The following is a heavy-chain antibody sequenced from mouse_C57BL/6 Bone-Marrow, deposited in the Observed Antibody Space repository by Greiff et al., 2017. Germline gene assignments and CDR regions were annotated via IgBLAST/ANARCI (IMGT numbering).Heavy chain of an antibody. CDR3: ARGGLRLPFAY. CDR2: INPSSGYT. CDR1: GYTFTSYP. J-gene: IGHJ3*01. V-gene: IGHV1-4*01. D-gene: IGHD3-2*02. Sequence: QVQLQQSGAELASPGASAKMSCKASGYTFTSYPMHWVTQRPGQGLEWIGYINPSSGYTKYNQKFKDKATLTADKSSSTAYMQLSSLTSEDSAVYYCARGGLRLPFAYWGQGTLVTVSA.